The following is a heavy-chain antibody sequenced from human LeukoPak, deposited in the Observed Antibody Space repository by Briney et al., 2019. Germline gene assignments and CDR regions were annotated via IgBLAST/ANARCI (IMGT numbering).Heavy chain of an antibody. CDR1: GFTFSNYW. CDR2: IKQDGSEK. CDR3: ARLYSTSSKIFDY. D-gene: IGHD6-6*01. J-gene: IGHJ4*02. V-gene: IGHV3-7*01. Sequence: GGSLRLSCAASGFTFSNYWMNCVRQAPGKGLEWVANIKQDGSEKYYVDSVKGRFTISRDNAKNSLNLQMNSLRAGDTPVYYCARLYSTSSKIFDYWGQGTLVTVSS.